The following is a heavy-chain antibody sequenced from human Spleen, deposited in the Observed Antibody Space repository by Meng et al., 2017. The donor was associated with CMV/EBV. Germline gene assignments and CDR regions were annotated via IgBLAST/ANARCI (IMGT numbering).Heavy chain of an antibody. CDR3: ACGGYFGDY. CDR1: AYPFVRYG. D-gene: IGHD5-12*01. J-gene: IGHJ4*02. V-gene: IGHV1-18*01. CDR2: ISAYNGNT. Sequence: VSCKASAYPFVRYGLSWVRQAPGHGLEWMGWISAYNGNTNFAQNLQDRVTMTTDTSTNTAYMELRRLRSDDTAVYYCACGGYFGDYWGQGTLVTVSS.